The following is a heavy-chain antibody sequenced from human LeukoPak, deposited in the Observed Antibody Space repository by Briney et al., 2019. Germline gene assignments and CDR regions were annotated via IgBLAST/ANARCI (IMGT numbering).Heavy chain of an antibody. V-gene: IGHV3-74*01. Sequence: GGSLRLSCAASGFTFSSYWMHWVRQAPGKGLVWVSRIHSDGSSTSYADSVKGRFTISRDNAKNTLYLQLNSLRAEDTAVYYCAKRTDAYNFWDLWGQGTLVTVSS. D-gene: IGHD5-24*01. CDR1: GFTFSSYW. CDR3: AKRTDAYNFWDL. CDR2: IHSDGSST. J-gene: IGHJ4*02.